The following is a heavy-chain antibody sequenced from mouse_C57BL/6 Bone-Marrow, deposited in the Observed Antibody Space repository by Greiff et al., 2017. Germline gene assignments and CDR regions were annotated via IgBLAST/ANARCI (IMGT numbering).Heavy chain of an antibody. CDR1: GYTFTSYW. CDR2: IVPSDSET. CDR3: ARGGDGYYAWFAY. J-gene: IGHJ3*01. D-gene: IGHD2-3*01. V-gene: IGHV1-52*01. Sequence: QVQLQQPGAELVRPGSSVKLSCKASGYTFTSYWLYWVKQRLIQGLEWCGNIVPSDSETPYNQKFKDKATLTLDKSSSTAYMQIGSLPSEDSAVYYCARGGDGYYAWFAYWGQGTLVTVSA.